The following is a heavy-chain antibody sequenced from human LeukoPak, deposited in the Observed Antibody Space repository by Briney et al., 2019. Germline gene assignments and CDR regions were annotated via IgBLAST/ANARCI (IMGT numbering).Heavy chain of an antibody. CDR3: AKGTGYCSGGSCSNWFDP. J-gene: IGHJ5*02. D-gene: IGHD2-15*01. V-gene: IGHV3-30*18. CDR1: GFTFSSYG. Sequence: GGSLRLSCAASGFTFSSYGMHWVRQAPGKGLEWVAVISYDGSNKYYADSVKGRFTISRDNSKNTLYLQMNSLRAEDTAVYYCAKGTGYCSGGSCSNWFDPRGQGTLVTVSS. CDR2: ISYDGSNK.